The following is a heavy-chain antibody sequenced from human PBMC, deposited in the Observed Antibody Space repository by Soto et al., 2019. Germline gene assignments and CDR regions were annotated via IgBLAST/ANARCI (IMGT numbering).Heavy chain of an antibody. CDR2: IAYNGSKT. CDR1: GFTFSIYA. D-gene: IGHD3-9*01. V-gene: IGHV3-30*04. CDR3: ARVVRHFDTPYGMDV. J-gene: IGHJ6*02. Sequence: PGGSLRLSCAASGFTFSIYAMHWVRQAPGTGLEWVAGIAYNGSKTYYADSVKGRFTISRDNSKNTLFLQMNNLRAEDTAEYYCARVVRHFDTPYGMDVWGQGTTVTVSS.